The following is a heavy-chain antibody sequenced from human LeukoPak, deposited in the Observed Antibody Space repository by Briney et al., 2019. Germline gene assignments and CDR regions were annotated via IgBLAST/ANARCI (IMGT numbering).Heavy chain of an antibody. V-gene: IGHV3-23*01. CDR3: AKAQATNIYGPGY. J-gene: IGHJ4*02. Sequence: GGSLRLSCAASGFTFNSYGMSWVHQAPGKGLEWLSVVSGSGINTYYPESVKGRFTISRDNSRNTLYLQMNSLRAEDTAVYYCAKAQATNIYGPGYWGQGTLVTVSS. CDR2: VSGSGINT. CDR1: GFTFNSYG. D-gene: IGHD5-18*01.